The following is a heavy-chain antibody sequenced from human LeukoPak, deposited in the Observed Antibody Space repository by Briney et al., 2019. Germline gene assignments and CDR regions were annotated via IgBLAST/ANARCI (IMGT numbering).Heavy chain of an antibody. CDR1: GFTFTDYY. V-gene: IGHV3-11*01. CDR3: ARVGRLQHGDYVAFDY. D-gene: IGHD4-17*01. J-gene: IGHJ4*02. CDR2: ISISGTTI. Sequence: TGVCLRLSCATSGFTFTDYYMSWIRQAPGKGLEWVSYISISGTTIYYADSVKGRFTLPRDNAKNSLYLQMNSLRAEDTAVYYCARVGRLQHGDYVAFDYWGQGTLVTVSS.